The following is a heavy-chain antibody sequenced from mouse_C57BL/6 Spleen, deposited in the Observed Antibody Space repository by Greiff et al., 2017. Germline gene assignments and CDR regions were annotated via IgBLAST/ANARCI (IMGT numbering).Heavy chain of an antibody. J-gene: IGHJ2*01. CDR1: GFTFSDYY. CDR2: ISNGGGST. CDR3: ARQNYGSRVFDY. Sequence: DVMLVESGGGLVQPGGSLKLSCAASGFTFSDYYMYWVRQTPEKRLEWVAYISNGGGSTYYPDTVKGRFTISRDNAKNTLYLQMSRLKSEDTAMYYCARQNYGSRVFDYWGQGTTLTVSS. D-gene: IGHD1-1*01. V-gene: IGHV5-12*01.